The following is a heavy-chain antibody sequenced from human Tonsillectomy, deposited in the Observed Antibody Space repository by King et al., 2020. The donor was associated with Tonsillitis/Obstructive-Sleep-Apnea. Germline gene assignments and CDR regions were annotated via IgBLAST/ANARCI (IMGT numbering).Heavy chain of an antibody. CDR1: GGTFSSYA. CDR3: ARRLAAAGTRFDY. D-gene: IGHD6-13*01. Sequence: VQLVQSGAEVKKPGSSVKVSCKASGGTFSSYAISWVRQAPGQGLEWMGGSIPILGIANYAQKFQGRVTITADKSTSTAYMELSSLRSEDTAVYYCARRLAAAGTRFDYWGQGTLVTVSS. J-gene: IGHJ4*02. CDR2: SIPILGIA. V-gene: IGHV1-69*10.